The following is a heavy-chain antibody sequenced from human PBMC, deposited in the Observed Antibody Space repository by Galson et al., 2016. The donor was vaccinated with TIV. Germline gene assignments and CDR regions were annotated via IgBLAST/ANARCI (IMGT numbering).Heavy chain of an antibody. V-gene: IGHV3-33*01. CDR2: IWYDGSNK. J-gene: IGHJ4*02. CDR1: GFTFSSYG. CDR3: ARDLYEYIWGRYRYLDY. D-gene: IGHD3-16*02. Sequence: SLRLSCAASGFTFSSYGMHWVRQAPGKGLEWVAFIWYDGSNKYYADSVKGRFTISRGNSKNTLHLQMNSLRAEDTAVYYYARDLYEYIWGRYRYLDYLGQGTLVTVSS.